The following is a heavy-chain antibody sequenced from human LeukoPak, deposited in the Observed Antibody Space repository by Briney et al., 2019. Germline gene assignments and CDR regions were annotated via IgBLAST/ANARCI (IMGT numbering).Heavy chain of an antibody. CDR1: GITFSSYA. Sequence: GGSLRLSCVASGITFSSYAMSWVRQAPGKGLEWVSAVHSSGRKTYYADSVKGRFTISRDNSKNTLYLQMNSLRAEDTAVYYCAKEGGSCDYWGQGTLVTVSS. J-gene: IGHJ4*02. D-gene: IGHD2-15*01. CDR2: VHSSGRKT. CDR3: AKEGGSCDY. V-gene: IGHV3-23*01.